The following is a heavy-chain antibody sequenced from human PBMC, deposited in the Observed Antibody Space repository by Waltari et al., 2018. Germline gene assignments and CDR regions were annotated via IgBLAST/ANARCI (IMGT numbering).Heavy chain of an antibody. V-gene: IGHV3-30*18. Sequence: QVQVVESGGGVVEPGRSLRLSCAAAGCIFNQYGIHWVRQAPGKGLESVAVISYDGRHRFYSDSVKGRFTISRDNSRNTVSLQMDSLTVEDTALYYCAKGGDLEWLFIDHWGQGTFVTVS. D-gene: IGHD3-3*01. CDR1: GCIFNQYG. J-gene: IGHJ4*02. CDR3: AKGGDLEWLFIDH. CDR2: ISYDGRHR.